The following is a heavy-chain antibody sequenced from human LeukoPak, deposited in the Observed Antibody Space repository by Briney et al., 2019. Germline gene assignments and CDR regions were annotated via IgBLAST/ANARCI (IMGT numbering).Heavy chain of an antibody. CDR1: GFTVISNY. Sequence: GGSLRLSCAASGFTVISNYMSWVRQAPGKGLEWVSVIYSGGSTYYADSVQGRFTISRDNSKNTLYLQMNSLRVKDTAIYYCARDDSRVAGTDYWGQGTLVTVSS. J-gene: IGHJ4*02. V-gene: IGHV3-53*01. CDR2: IYSGGST. CDR3: ARDDSRVAGTDY. D-gene: IGHD6-19*01.